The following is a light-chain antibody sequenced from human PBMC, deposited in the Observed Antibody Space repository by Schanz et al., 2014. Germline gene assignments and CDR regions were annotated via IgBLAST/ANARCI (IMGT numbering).Light chain of an antibody. V-gene: IGLV2-14*02. J-gene: IGLJ1*01. CDR1: SSDVGSYNL. Sequence: QSALTQPASVSGSPGQSITISCTGTSSDVGSYNLVSWYQQHPGKAPKLMIYEGSKRPSGVSNRFSGSKSGNTASLTISGLQAEDEADYYCCSYTTSSTTVFGTGTKLTVL. CDR3: CSYTTSSTTV. CDR2: EGS.